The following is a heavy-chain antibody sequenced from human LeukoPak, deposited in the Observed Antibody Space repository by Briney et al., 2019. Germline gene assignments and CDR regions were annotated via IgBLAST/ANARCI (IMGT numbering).Heavy chain of an antibody. CDR3: ARGDSFTMLRGLDY. CDR1: GFNFGSYA. Sequence: GRSLRLSCTASGFNFGSYAMHWVRQAPGKGLEWVAVMSYDGYNEYYADSVQGRFTISRDKSKKKLYLQMNSLRAEDTGVYYCARGDSFTMLRGLDYWGQGTLVTVSS. D-gene: IGHD3-10*01. CDR2: MSYDGYNE. V-gene: IGHV3-30-3*01. J-gene: IGHJ4*02.